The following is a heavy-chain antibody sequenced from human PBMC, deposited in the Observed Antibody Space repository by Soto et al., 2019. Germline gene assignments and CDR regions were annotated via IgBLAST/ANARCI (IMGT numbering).Heavy chain of an antibody. V-gene: IGHV3-23*01. CDR3: AKDMEGSSGYGVVFAF. D-gene: IGHD6-13*01. J-gene: IGHJ3*01. CDR1: EGNFISYA. CDR2: ISRRGGIT. Sequence: GGPQRHCYRASEGNFISYAVSRIRQNPGKGLEWVSAISRRGGITYYADSVKGRFTISRDNSKNTLYLQMNSLRAEDTAVYYCAKDMEGSSGYGVVFAFWGQGTTVPVSS.